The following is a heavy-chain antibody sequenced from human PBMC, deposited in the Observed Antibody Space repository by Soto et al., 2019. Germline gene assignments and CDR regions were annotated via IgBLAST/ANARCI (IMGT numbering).Heavy chain of an antibody. V-gene: IGHV5-51*01. J-gene: IGHJ4*02. CDR2: IYPGDSDT. D-gene: IGHD6-19*01. CDR3: ARRHFITASLAVAQHSFDY. CDR1: GYSFTSYW. Sequence: PGESLKISCKGSGYSFTSYWIGWVRQMPGKGLEWMGIIYPGDSDTRYSPSFQGQVTISADKSISTAYLQWSSLKASDTAMYYCARRHFITASLAVAQHSFDYWGQGTLVTVSS.